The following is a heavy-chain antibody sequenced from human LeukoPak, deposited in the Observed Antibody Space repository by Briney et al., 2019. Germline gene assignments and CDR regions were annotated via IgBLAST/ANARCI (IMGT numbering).Heavy chain of an antibody. J-gene: IGHJ5*02. CDR2: IYHRGST. CDR3: ARSYYYDSSGYFFDP. D-gene: IGHD3-22*01. Sequence: SETLSLTCAVSGGSISSGGYSWSWIRQPPGKGLEWIGYIYHRGSTYYNPSLKSRVTISVDRSKNQFSLKLSSVTAADTAVYYCARSYYYDSSGYFFDPWGQGTLVTVS. V-gene: IGHV4-30-2*01. CDR1: GGSISSGGYS.